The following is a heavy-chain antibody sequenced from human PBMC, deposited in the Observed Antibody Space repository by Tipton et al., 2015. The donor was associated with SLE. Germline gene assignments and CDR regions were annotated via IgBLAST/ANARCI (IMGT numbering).Heavy chain of an antibody. CDR2: IYYSGST. Sequence: TLSLTCTVSRGSITSYYWSWIRQSPGKGLEWIGYIYYSGSTNYNPSFLSRVAMSVDTAENQFSLNPTSVTAADTALYYCARGGYCTHTNCYPFDHWGQGILVTVSS. V-gene: IGHV4-59*01. CDR1: RGSITSYY. CDR3: ARGGYCTHTNCYPFDH. J-gene: IGHJ4*02. D-gene: IGHD2-2*01.